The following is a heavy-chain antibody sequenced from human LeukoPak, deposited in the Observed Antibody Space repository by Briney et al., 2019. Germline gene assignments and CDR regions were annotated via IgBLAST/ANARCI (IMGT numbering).Heavy chain of an antibody. CDR1: GFTFSDHY. V-gene: IGHV3-72*01. J-gene: IGHJ6*03. D-gene: IGHD3-10*01. Sequence: GGSLRLSCVASGFTFSDHYMDWVRQAPGKGLEWVGRIRNKANSYSTEYAASVRGRFAISRDDSKNSLYLQMNSLKTEDSAVYYCTRASPRVRGVMSFHYYYYMDVWGKGTTVTVSS. CDR2: IRNKANSYST. CDR3: TRASPRVRGVMSFHYYYYMDV.